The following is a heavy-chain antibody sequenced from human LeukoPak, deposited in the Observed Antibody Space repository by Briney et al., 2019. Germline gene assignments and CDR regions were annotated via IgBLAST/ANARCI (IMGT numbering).Heavy chain of an antibody. CDR3: AKDRSITGTTSAFDI. J-gene: IGHJ3*02. CDR2: ISWNSGSI. V-gene: IGHV3-9*03. Sequence: GGSLRLSCAASGFTFDDYAMHWVRQAPGKGLEWVSGISWNSGSIGYADSVKGRFTISRDNAKNSLYLQMNSLRAEDMALYYCAKDRSITGTTSAFDIWGQGTMVTVSS. D-gene: IGHD1-7*01. CDR1: GFTFDDYA.